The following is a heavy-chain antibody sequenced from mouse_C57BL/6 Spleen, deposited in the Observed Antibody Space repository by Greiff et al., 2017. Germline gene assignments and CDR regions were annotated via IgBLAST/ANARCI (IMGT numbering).Heavy chain of an antibody. CDR2: IYPGDGDT. CDR3: ARSHYYGSSYGYAMGD. CDR1: GYAFSSSW. J-gene: IGHJ4*01. D-gene: IGHD1-1*01. Sequence: VQLQQSGPELVKPGASVKISCKASGYAFSSSWMNWVKQRPGQGLEWIGRIYPGDGDTNYNGKFKGKATLTADKSSSTAYMQLSSLTSEDSAVYFCARSHYYGSSYGYAMGDWGQGASVTVST. V-gene: IGHV1-82*01.